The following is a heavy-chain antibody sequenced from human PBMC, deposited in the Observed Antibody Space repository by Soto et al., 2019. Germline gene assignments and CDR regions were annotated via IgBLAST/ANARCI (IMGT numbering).Heavy chain of an antibody. CDR3: ALSPFGWCGDCYPKGRYSWFDP. J-gene: IGHJ5*02. Sequence: QITLKESGPTLVKPPQTLTLTCTFSGFSLSTSGVGVGWIRQPPGKALEWLALIYWDDDKRYSPSLKSRLTITKDTSKNQVVLTMTSMDPVDTATYYCALSPFGWCGDCYPKGRYSWFDPWGQGTLVTVSS. D-gene: IGHD2-21*02. V-gene: IGHV2-5*02. CDR1: GFSLSTSGVG. CDR2: IYWDDDK.